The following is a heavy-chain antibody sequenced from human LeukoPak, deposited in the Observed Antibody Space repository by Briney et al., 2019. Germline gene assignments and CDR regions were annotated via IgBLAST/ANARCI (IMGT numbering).Heavy chain of an antibody. J-gene: IGHJ4*02. CDR3: AKDSYGVNPLRLIDY. D-gene: IGHD4-17*01. V-gene: IGHV3-30*02. CDR2: IRYDGSNK. CDR1: GFTFSNYG. Sequence: GGSLRLSCAASGFTFSNYGMHWVRQAPGKGLEWVAFIRYDGSNKYYADSVKGRFTISRDNSKNTVYLQMNSLRVEDTAVYYCAKDSYGVNPLRLIDYWGQGTLVTVSS.